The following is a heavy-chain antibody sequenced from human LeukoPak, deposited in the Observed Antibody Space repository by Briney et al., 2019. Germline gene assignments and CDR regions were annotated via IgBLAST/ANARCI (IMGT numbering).Heavy chain of an antibody. J-gene: IGHJ1*01. CDR1: GGSISSSSYY. V-gene: IGHV4-39*07. CDR3: ARDRQWLVPGYFQH. D-gene: IGHD6-19*01. Sequence: SDTLSLTCTVSGGSISSSSYYWGWIRQPPGKGLEWIGSIYYSGSTYYNPSLKSRVTISVDTSKNQFSLKLSSVTAEDTAVYYCARDRQWLVPGYFQHWGQGTLVTVSS. CDR2: IYYSGST.